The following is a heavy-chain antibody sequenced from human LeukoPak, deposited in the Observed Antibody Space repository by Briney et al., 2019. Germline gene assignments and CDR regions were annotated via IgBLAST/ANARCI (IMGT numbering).Heavy chain of an antibody. J-gene: IGHJ4*02. CDR3: ARAPGYSYGLTRFDY. V-gene: IGHV4-59*01. Sequence: PSETLSLTCTVSGGSISSYYWSWIRQPPGKGLERIGYIYYSGSTNYNPSLKSRVTISADTSKNQFSLKLSSVTAADTAVYYCARAPGYSYGLTRFDYWGQGTLVTVSS. CDR1: GGSISSYY. D-gene: IGHD5-18*01. CDR2: IYYSGST.